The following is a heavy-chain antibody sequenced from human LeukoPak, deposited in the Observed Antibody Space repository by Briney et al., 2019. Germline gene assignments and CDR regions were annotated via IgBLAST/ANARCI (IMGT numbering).Heavy chain of an antibody. CDR2: IYPSSGDI. V-gene: IGHV1-2*02. Sequence: GASVKVSCKASGYTFTGHYMHWVRQAPGQGLESMRWIYPSSGDIDYSQIFQGRVTMTRDTSISTAYMELSRLTSDDTAVYYCARAAIAVAGDYHYHYMDVWGKGTTLTVSS. CDR3: ARAAIAVAGDYHYHYMDV. J-gene: IGHJ6*03. CDR1: GYTFTGHY. D-gene: IGHD6-19*01.